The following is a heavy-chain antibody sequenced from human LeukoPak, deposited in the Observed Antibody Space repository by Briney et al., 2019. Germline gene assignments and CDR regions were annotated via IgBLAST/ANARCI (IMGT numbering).Heavy chain of an antibody. Sequence: PGGSLRLSCAASGFTFSSYAMHWVRQAPGKGLEWVAVISCDGSNKYYADSVKGRFTISRDNSKNTLYLQMNSLRAEDTAVYYCATYCSGGSCYHRPDYWGQGTLVTVSS. CDR1: GFTFSSYA. V-gene: IGHV3-30*04. CDR2: ISCDGSNK. D-gene: IGHD2-15*01. J-gene: IGHJ4*02. CDR3: ATYCSGGSCYHRPDY.